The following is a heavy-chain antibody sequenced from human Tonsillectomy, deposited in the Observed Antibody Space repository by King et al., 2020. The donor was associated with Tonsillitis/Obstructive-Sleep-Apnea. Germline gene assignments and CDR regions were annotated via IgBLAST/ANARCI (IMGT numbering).Heavy chain of an antibody. J-gene: IGHJ4*02. CDR2: IYSGGSK. D-gene: IGHD2-2*01. CDR1: GFTVSSNY. V-gene: IGHV3-66*01. CDR3: ARDASGYCSSTSCPDAPFWED. Sequence: EVQLVESGGGLVQPGGSLRLSFAASGFTVSSNYRSGVGRAPGKGLEGVSVIYSGGSKYYADPGKARFTISRDNSKNTLYLQMNSLRAEDTAVYYCARDASGYCSSTSCPDAPFWEDWGQGTLVTVSS.